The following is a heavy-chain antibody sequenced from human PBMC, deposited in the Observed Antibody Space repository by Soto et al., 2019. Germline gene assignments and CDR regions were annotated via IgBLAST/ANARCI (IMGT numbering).Heavy chain of an antibody. CDR2: INPNSGGT. J-gene: IGHJ4*02. D-gene: IGHD3-10*01. CDR3: ARGYYGSGSYYLPSDY. V-gene: IGHV1-2*02. CDR1: GYTFTGYY. Sequence: GASVKVSCKASGYTFTGYYMHWVRQAPGQGLEWMGWINPNSGGTTYSQKFQGRVTITRDTSASTAYMELSSLRSEDTAVYYCARGYYGSGSYYLPSDYWGQGTLVTVSS.